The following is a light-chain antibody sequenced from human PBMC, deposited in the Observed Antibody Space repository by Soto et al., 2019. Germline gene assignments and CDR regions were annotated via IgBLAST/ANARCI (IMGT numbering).Light chain of an antibody. J-gene: IGKJ2*01. V-gene: IGKV3-15*01. CDR3: QQYNNWPYT. Sequence: EIVMTQSPATLSVSPGERATLSCRASQSVSSNLAWYQQKPGQAPRLLIYGASTRAPGIPARFSGSRSGTAVTRTISSLRSEDFAVYSCQQYNNWPYTCGQGTKLEIK. CDR2: GAS. CDR1: QSVSSN.